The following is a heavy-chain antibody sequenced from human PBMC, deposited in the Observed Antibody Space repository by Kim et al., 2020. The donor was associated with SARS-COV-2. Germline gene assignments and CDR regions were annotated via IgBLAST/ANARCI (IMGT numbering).Heavy chain of an antibody. CDR1: GYTFSKYG. J-gene: IGHJ4*02. V-gene: IGHV1-18*04. CDR2: ISSHNGNT. Sequence: ASVKVSCKVSGYTFSKYGITWVRQAPGQGLEWMGWISSHNGNTIYAENFKARVTLTTDTSTNTGYMELRRLTSDDTDVYFCARDASLFDSSGHYFGDSDNYLHYWGQGTLITVSS. CDR3: ARDASLFDSSGHYFGDSDNYLHY. D-gene: IGHD3-22*01.